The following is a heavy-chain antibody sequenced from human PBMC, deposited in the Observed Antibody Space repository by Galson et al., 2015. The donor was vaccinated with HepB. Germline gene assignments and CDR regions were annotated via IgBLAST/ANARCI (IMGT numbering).Heavy chain of an antibody. CDR3: ARGLGGGAFDP. CDR2: ISGNNGNK. V-gene: IGHV1-18*01. CDR1: GYTFKTYG. J-gene: IGHJ5*02. D-gene: IGHD3-3*01. Sequence: SVKVSCKASGYTFKTYGFSWVRQAPGQGLEWMGWISGNNGNKKSAQDFQGRVTMTTDTSTDTAYMELTSLKSDDTAVYYCARGLGGGAFDPWGQGTLVTVSS.